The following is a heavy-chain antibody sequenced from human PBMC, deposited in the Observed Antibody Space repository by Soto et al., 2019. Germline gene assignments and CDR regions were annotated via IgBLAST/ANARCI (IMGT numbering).Heavy chain of an antibody. V-gene: IGHV1-3*01. CDR3: GRDLGGWTDS. D-gene: IGHD6-19*01. CDR1: GYTFTSYA. Sequence: QVQLVQSGAEVKKPGASVKVSCKASGYTFTSYAMHWVRQAPGQRLEWMGWINAGNDKTKYSQKFKGRVPITRDTSASTAYMELSSLRSEDTTVYYCGRDLGGWTDSWGQGTLVTVSS. CDR2: INAGNDKT. J-gene: IGHJ4*02.